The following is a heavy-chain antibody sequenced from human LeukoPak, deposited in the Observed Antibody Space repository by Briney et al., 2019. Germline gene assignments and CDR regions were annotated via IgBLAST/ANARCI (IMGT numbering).Heavy chain of an antibody. CDR1: GERVSSNSGG. Sequence: SKTLSLSSAISGERVSSNSGGWNWIRQSPSRGLEWLGRTYYRSKWYNDYAVSVKSRITINPDTSKNQFSLQLNSVTPEDTAVYYCASKGYSSGWSRDAFDIWGQGTMVTVSS. CDR3: ASKGYSSGWSRDAFDI. J-gene: IGHJ3*02. CDR2: TYYRSKWYN. D-gene: IGHD6-19*01. V-gene: IGHV6-1*01.